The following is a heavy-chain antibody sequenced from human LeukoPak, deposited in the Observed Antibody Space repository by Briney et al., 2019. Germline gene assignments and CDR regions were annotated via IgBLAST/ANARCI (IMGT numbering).Heavy chain of an antibody. D-gene: IGHD1-26*01. J-gene: IGHJ4*02. CDR2: IKDDGSEN. CDR1: GFSFSTYW. Sequence: GGPLRLSCAASGFSFSTYWMTWVRQAPGKGLEWVANIKDDGSENNYVDSVRGRFTISRDNAKNSLYLQLSSLRAEDTAVYYCARDKWTPGYWGQGTLVTVSS. V-gene: IGHV3-7*01. CDR3: ARDKWTPGY.